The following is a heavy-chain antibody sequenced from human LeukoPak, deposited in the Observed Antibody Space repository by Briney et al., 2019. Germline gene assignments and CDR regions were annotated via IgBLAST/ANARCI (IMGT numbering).Heavy chain of an antibody. J-gene: IGHJ4*02. CDR2: IKQDGSEK. D-gene: IGHD3-10*01. Sequence: PGGSLRLSCAASGFTFSTYWMTWVRQAPGKGLEWVANIKQDGSEKYYVDSVEGRFTISRDNAKNSLYLQMNSLRAEDTAVYYCARDPMVRGVLKYYFDHWGQGTLVTVSS. CDR1: GFTFSTYW. V-gene: IGHV3-7*01. CDR3: ARDPMVRGVLKYYFDH.